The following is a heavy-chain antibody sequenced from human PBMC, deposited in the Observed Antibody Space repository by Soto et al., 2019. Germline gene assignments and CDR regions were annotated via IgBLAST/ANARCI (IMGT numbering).Heavy chain of an antibody. J-gene: IGHJ6*02. V-gene: IGHV1-2*04. CDR2: INPNSGRT. D-gene: IGHD6-13*01. CDR3: ARVEESSCSWYWGHYYYCMDV. CDR1: RYTFTGYY. Sequence: ASVKISRTASRYTFTGYYMHLVRKDTGQGLERKGWINPNSGRTNYAQKFQGWVTMTRDTSISTAYIDLSRLRSDDTAVYYCARVEESSCSWYWGHYYYCMDVWGQGTTVTVSS.